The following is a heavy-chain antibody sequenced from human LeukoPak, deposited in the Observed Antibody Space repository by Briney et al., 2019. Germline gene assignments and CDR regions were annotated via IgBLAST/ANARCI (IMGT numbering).Heavy chain of an antibody. V-gene: IGHV4-34*01. J-gene: IGHJ2*01. CDR3: ARGPAWWYFDL. CDR1: GGSFSGCY. Sequence: ASETLSLTCAVYGGSFSGCYWSWIRQPPGKGLEWIGEINHSGSTNYNPSLKSRVTISVDTSKNQFSLKLSSVTAADTAVYYCARGPAWWYFDLWGRGTLVTVSS. CDR2: INHSGST.